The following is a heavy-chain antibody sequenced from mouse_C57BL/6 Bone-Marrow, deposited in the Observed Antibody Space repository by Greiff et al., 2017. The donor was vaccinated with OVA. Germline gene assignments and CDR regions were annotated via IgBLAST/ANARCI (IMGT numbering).Heavy chain of an antibody. CDR2: IYPGSGST. D-gene: IGHD1-1*01. Sequence: QVQLQQPGAELVKPGASVKMSCKASGYTFTSYWITWVKQRPGQGLEWIGDIYPGSGSTNYNEKFKSKATLTVDTSSSTAYMQLSSLTSEDSAVYYCSCAPYYYGSSNYGGKGTTLTVSS. CDR1: GYTFTSYW. V-gene: IGHV1-55*01. CDR3: SCAPYYYGSSNY. J-gene: IGHJ2*01.